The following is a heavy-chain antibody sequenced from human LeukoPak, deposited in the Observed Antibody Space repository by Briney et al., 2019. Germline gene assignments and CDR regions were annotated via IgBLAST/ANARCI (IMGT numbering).Heavy chain of an antibody. CDR2: VYNSGST. V-gene: IGHV4-59*01. Sequence: SETLSLTCTVSGGSIRGYYWSWVRQPPGKGLEWIGYVYNSGSTNYNPSLKSRVTISVDTSKNQFSLKLSSVTAADTAVYYCATDTGSSGWYWFDPWGQGTLVIVSS. CDR3: ATDTGSSGWYWFDP. CDR1: GGSIRGYY. D-gene: IGHD6-19*01. J-gene: IGHJ5*02.